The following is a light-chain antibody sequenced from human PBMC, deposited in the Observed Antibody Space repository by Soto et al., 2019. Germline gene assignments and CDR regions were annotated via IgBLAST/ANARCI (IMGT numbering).Light chain of an antibody. CDR2: DAS. J-gene: IGKJ4*01. V-gene: IGKV3-11*01. CDR1: ENINTY. CDR3: QHRYNWPLT. Sequence: IVLTQSPATLSVPPGETATLSCRASENINTYLAWYQQKPGQAPKLLIYDASNRATGIPARFSASGSGTDFTLSISSLEPEDFAVYYCQHRYNWPLTFGGGTKVDIK.